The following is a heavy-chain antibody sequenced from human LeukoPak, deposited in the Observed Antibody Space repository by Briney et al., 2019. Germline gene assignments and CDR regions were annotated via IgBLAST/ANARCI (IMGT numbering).Heavy chain of an antibody. J-gene: IGHJ6*02. CDR1: GFTFSDYN. V-gene: IGHV3-11*01. CDR2: ITNGGSTI. CDR3: ARSIGLTGGGVDV. D-gene: IGHD3-9*01. Sequence: NPGGSLRLSCAASGFTFSDYNMNWVRQAPGKGLEWVSYITNGGSTIHHADSVKGRFTISRDNAKKTLYLQVNSPRAEDTAVYYCARSIGLTGGGVDVWGQGTTVTVSS.